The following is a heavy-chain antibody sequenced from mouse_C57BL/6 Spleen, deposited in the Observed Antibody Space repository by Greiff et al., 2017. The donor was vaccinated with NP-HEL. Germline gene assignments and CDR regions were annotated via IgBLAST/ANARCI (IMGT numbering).Heavy chain of an antibody. V-gene: IGHV1-80*01. CDR1: GYAFSSYW. CDR2: IYPGDGDT. CDR3: ARYDYYGPYFDY. J-gene: IGHJ2*01. Sequence: QVQLQQSGAELVKPGASVKISCKASGYAFSSYWMNWVKQRPGKGLEWIGQIYPGDGDTNYNGKFKGKATLTADKSSSTVYMQLSSLTSEDSAVYFCARYDYYGPYFDYWGQGTTLTVSS. D-gene: IGHD1-1*01.